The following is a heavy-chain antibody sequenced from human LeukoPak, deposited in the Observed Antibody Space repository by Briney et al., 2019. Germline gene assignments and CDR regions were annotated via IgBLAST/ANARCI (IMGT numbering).Heavy chain of an antibody. J-gene: IGHJ4*02. CDR3: ARAGIAVAGTWGNDY. Sequence: GGSLRLSCAASGFTFSSYSMNWVRQAPGKGLEWVSPISSSSYIYYADSVKGRFTISRDNAKNSLYLQMNSLRAEDTAVYYCARAGIAVAGTWGNDYWGQGTLVTVSS. D-gene: IGHD6-19*01. CDR2: ISSSSYI. CDR1: GFTFSSYS. V-gene: IGHV3-21*01.